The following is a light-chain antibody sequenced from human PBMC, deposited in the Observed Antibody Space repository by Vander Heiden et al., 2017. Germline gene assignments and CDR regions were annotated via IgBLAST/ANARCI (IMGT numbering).Light chain of an antibody. CDR2: DAS. J-gene: IGKJ2*01. CDR3: QQVGDT. Sequence: LFTHSPASLSLSRGERATLSCRASQSISTYLNWYQQKPGQAPRLLIHDASNRATGIPARFSGSGAGTDFTLTVSSLEPEDFAVYYCQQVGDTFGQGTRLE. CDR1: QSISTY. V-gene: IGKV3-11*01.